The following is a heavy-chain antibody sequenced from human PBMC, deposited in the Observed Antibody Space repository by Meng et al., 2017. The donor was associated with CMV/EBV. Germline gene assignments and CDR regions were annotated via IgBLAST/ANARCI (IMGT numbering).Heavy chain of an antibody. J-gene: IGHJ6*02. CDR2: ISDYNGNT. Sequence: ASVQVSCQASGYTLTSYGIGWVRQAPGRGLEWMGWISDYNGNTNYAQKLQGRVTMTTDTSTSTAYIEVRSLGSDDTALYYCARLADYYYYGMDVWGQGTTVTVSS. V-gene: IGHV1-18*01. CDR3: ARLADYYYYGMDV. D-gene: IGHD2-15*01. CDR1: GYTLTSYG.